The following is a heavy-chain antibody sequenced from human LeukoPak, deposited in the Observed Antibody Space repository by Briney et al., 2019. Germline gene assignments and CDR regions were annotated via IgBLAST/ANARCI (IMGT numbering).Heavy chain of an antibody. V-gene: IGHV4-4*09. CDR1: GGSISSYY. J-gene: IGHJ6*03. CDR2: IYTSGST. Sequence: SETLSLTCTVPGGSISSYYWSWIRQPPGKGLEWIGYIYTSGSTNYNPSLKSRVTISVDTSKNQFSLKLSSVTAADTAVYYCARLAGSGHYYYMDVWGKGTTVTVSS. CDR3: ARLAGSGHYYYMDV.